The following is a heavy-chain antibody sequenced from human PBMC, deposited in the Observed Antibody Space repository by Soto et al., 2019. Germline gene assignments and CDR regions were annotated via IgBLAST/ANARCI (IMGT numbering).Heavy chain of an antibody. D-gene: IGHD2-21*02. CDR2: INGYTGNT. V-gene: IGHV1-18*01. Sequence: ASVKVSCKASGYTFTSYGFSWVRQAPGQGLEWMGWINGYTGNTHYAQKFQGRVTMTTDTSTSTAYMELWTLISADTAVYYCARGGHIAVGTDRFDSWGQ. CDR3: ARGGHIAVGTDRFDS. CDR1: GYTFTSYG. J-gene: IGHJ5*01.